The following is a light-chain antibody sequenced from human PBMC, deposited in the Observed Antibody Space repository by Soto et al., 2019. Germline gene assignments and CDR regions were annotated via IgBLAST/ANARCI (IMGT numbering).Light chain of an antibody. J-gene: IGKJ5*01. CDR1: QSAGNF. CDR3: QQYDQWPIT. V-gene: IGKV3D-15*01. Sequence: EIVMTQSPATLSVSPGETASLSCRASQSAGNFLAWYQQKPGQAPRLLIYGASSRATGIPDRLSGSGSGTDFTLTISRLEPEDFAVYYCQQYDQWPITFGQGTRLEIK. CDR2: GAS.